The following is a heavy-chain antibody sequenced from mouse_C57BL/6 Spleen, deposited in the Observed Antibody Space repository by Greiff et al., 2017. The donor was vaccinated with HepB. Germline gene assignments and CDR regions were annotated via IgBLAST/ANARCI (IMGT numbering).Heavy chain of an antibody. J-gene: IGHJ3*01. CDR3: ARVAGRGSWFAY. CDR1: GYTFTDYY. CDR2: INPYNGGT. V-gene: IGHV1-19*01. D-gene: IGHD4-1*01. Sequence: EVQLQQSGPVLVKPGASVKMSCKASGYTFTDYYMNWVKQSHGKTLEWIGVINPYNGGTSYNQKFKGKATLTVDKSSSTAYMELNSLTSEDSAVYYCARVAGRGSWFAYWGQGTLVTVSA.